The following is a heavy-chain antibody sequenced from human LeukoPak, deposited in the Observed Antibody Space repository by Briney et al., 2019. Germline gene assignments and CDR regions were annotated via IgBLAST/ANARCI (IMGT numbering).Heavy chain of an antibody. D-gene: IGHD3-10*01. V-gene: IGHV1-2*06. Sequence: ASVKVSCKASGYTFTGYYMHWVRQAPGQGLEWMGRIDPYNGGTNYAQKLQGRVTMTTDTSTSTAYMELRSLRSDDTAVYYCARVESVVGFGELSISPLGYWGQGTLVTVSS. CDR1: GYTFTGYY. J-gene: IGHJ4*02. CDR2: IDPYNGGT. CDR3: ARVESVVGFGELSISPLGY.